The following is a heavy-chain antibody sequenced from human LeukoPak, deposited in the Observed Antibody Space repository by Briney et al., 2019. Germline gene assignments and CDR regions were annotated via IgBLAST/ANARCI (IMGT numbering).Heavy chain of an antibody. V-gene: IGHV4-59*08. Sequence: PSETLSLTCTVSGGYISSYYWSWIRQSPGKGLEWIGYMYYSGSTNCNPSLKSRVTVSLDASKNQLSLKLSSVTAADTAVYYCARQRPYYYDGSCYYDPWGQGILVTVSS. D-gene: IGHD3-22*01. CDR3: ARQRPYYYDGSCYYDP. J-gene: IGHJ5*02. CDR2: MYYSGST. CDR1: GGYISSYY.